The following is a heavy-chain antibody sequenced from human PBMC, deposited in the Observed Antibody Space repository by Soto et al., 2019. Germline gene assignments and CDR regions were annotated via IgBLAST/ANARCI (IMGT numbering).Heavy chain of an antibody. CDR1: GDSVSSNSAA. J-gene: IGHJ6*02. CDR2: TYYRSKWYN. D-gene: IGHD6-13*01. CDR3: ARGDSSSWTTYYYYYGMDV. V-gene: IGHV6-1*01. Sequence: QVQLQQSGPGLVKPSQTLSLTCAISGDSVSSNSAAWNWIRQSPSIGLEWLGRTYYRSKWYNDYAVSVKSRITINPDTSKNQFSLQLNSVTPEDTAVYYCARGDSSSWTTYYYYYGMDVWGQGTTVTVS.